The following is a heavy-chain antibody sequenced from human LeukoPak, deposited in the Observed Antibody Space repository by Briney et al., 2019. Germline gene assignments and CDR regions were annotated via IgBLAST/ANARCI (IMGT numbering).Heavy chain of an antibody. CDR3: ARDKGQYGSGTRGFTLFDP. D-gene: IGHD3-10*01. CDR1: GDSVSNNSTA. V-gene: IGHV6-1*01. Sequence: SQTLSLTCAISGDSVSNNSTAWNWIRQSPSRGLEWLGRTYFRSKWYNDYAVSVKSRITINPDTSKNQFSLMLNSVTAADTAVYYCARDKGQYGSGTRGFTLFDPWGQGTLVTVSS. J-gene: IGHJ5*02. CDR2: TYFRSKWYN.